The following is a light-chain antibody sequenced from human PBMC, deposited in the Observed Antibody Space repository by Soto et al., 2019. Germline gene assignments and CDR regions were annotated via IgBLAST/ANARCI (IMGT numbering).Light chain of an antibody. V-gene: IGKV3-20*01. CDR3: QQYGSSPT. Sequence: EIVLTQSPCTLSFSPLERGTLSCRASQSVSSSYLAWYHQKPGQAPRLLIYGASSRATGIPDRFSGRGSGTDFTLTITRLEPEDFAVYSCQQYGSSPTFGGGTKVDIK. J-gene: IGKJ4*01. CDR1: QSVSSSY. CDR2: GAS.